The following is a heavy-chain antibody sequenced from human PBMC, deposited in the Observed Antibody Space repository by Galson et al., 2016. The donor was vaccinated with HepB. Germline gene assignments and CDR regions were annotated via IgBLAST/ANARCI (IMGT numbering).Heavy chain of an antibody. CDR1: GFTFSSYA. Sequence: SLRLSCAASGFTFSSYAMHWVRQAPGKGLEWVALISYDGGNKYYADSVKGRFTISRDNSKNTLYLQVNSLRAEDTDVYHCARGANTVAADYWGQGTLVTVSS. CDR2: ISYDGGNK. D-gene: IGHD6-19*01. CDR3: ARGANTVAADY. J-gene: IGHJ4*02. V-gene: IGHV3-30*04.